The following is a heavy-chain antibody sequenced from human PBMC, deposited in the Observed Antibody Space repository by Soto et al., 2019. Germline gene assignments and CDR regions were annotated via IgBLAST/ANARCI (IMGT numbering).Heavy chain of an antibody. CDR3: ARGSRSSLFRYYYGMDV. CDR2: IIPIVGTA. CDR1: GGTFSSYA. D-gene: IGHD3-10*01. Sequence: QVQLVQSGAEVKKPGSSVKVSCKASGGTFSSYAISWVRQAPGQGLEWMGGIIPIVGTANYAQKFQGRVTITADESTSTAYMELSSLRSEDTAVYYCARGSRSSLFRYYYGMDVWGQGPTVTVSS. J-gene: IGHJ6*02. V-gene: IGHV1-69*01.